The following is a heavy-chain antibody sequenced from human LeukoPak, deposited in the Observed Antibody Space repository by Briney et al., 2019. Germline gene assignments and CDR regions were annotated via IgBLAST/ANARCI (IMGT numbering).Heavy chain of an antibody. V-gene: IGHV4-59*01. CDR2: IYYSGGT. D-gene: IGHD6-13*01. CDR1: GGSISSYY. CDR3: ARVKIGTFDY. J-gene: IGHJ4*02. Sequence: SETLSLTCTVSGGSISSYYWSWIRQPPGKGLEWIGYIYYSGGTNYNPSLKSRVTISVDTSKNQFSLKLSSVTAADTAVYYCARVKIGTFDYWGQGTLVTVSS.